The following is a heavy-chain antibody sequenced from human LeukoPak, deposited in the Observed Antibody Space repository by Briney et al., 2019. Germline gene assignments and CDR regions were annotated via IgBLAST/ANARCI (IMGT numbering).Heavy chain of an antibody. Sequence: SQTLSLTFAISGDSDSSNSAAWNWIRQSPSRGLEWLGRTFYRSKWYNDYPLSVKSRITINPDSSKNQFSLKLNSVTPEDTAVYYCAREEWELLSQWGQGTLVTVSS. CDR3: AREEWELLSQ. CDR2: TFYRSKWYN. V-gene: IGHV6-1*01. J-gene: IGHJ4*02. CDR1: GDSDSSNSAA. D-gene: IGHD1-26*01.